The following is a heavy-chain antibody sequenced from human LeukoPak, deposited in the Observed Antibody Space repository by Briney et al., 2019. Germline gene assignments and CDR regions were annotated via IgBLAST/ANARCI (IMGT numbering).Heavy chain of an antibody. J-gene: IGHJ5*02. V-gene: IGHV4-30-4*01. CDR3: ARSSSWSKWFDP. Sequence: SETLSLTCTVSGGSISSGDYYWSWIRQPPGKGLEWFGYIYYSGSTYYNPSLKSRVTISVDTSKNQFSLKLSSVTAADTAVYYCARSSSWSKWFDPWGQGTLVTVSS. CDR1: GGSISSGDYY. CDR2: IYYSGST. D-gene: IGHD6-13*01.